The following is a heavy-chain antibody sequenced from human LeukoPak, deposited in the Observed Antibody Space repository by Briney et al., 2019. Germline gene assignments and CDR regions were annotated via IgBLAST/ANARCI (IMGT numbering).Heavy chain of an antibody. Sequence: SETLSLTCTVSGGSISSYYWSWIRQPPGKGLEWIGSIYYSGSTYYNPSLKSRVTISVDTSKNQFSLKLSSVTAADTAVYYCARRHEGERYYFDYWGQGTLVTVSS. CDR2: IYYSGST. V-gene: IGHV4-59*05. CDR3: ARRHEGERYYFDY. CDR1: GGSISSYY. D-gene: IGHD1-1*01. J-gene: IGHJ4*02.